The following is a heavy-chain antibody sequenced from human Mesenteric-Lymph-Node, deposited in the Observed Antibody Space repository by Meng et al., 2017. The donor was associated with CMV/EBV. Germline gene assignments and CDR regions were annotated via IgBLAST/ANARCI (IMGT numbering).Heavy chain of an antibody. CDR3: ARQPVTNYDFWSGSDGMDV. J-gene: IGHJ6*02. D-gene: IGHD3-3*01. CDR2: AYYSGTT. V-gene: IGHV4-39*01. CDR1: GGSIRSSGYY. Sequence: GSLRLSCTVSGGSIRSSGYYWAWVRQPPGKRLEWIGSAYYSGTTHYNPSPKSRVTISVDPSKIHFSLRLYSVTAADTAVYYCARQPVTNYDFWSGSDGMDVWGQGTTVTVSS.